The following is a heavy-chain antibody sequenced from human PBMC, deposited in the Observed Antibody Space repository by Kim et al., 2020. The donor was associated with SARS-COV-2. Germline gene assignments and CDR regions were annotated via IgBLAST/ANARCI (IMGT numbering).Heavy chain of an antibody. Sequence: KFQGRVTITADESTSTAYMELSSLRSEDTAVYYCARSSSAELGWHDAFDIWGQGTMVTVSS. CDR3: ARSSSAELGWHDAFDI. V-gene: IGHV1-69*01. D-gene: IGHD1-7*01. J-gene: IGHJ3*02.